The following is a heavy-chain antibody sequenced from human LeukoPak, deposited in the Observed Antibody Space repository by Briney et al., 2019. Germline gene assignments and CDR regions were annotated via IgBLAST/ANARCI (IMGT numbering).Heavy chain of an antibody. Sequence: GGSLRLSCAASGFTFTRYNMNWVRQAPGKGPEWVSSISSSSTYISHADSLKGRFTISRDNAKNSLYLQMNSLRVEDTAVYYCAKGLAVAGTDAFDIWGQGTMVTVSS. CDR2: ISSSSTYI. D-gene: IGHD6-19*01. CDR1: GFTFTRYN. V-gene: IGHV3-21*01. J-gene: IGHJ3*02. CDR3: AKGLAVAGTDAFDI.